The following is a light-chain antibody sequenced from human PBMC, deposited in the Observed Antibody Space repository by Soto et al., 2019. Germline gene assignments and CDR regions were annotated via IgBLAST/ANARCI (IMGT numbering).Light chain of an antibody. Sequence: QSAPTQPPSASGSPGQSATISCTGTSSDVGGYNYVSWYQQYPGKAPKLMIYEVSKRPSRVPDRFSGSKSDNTASLTVSGLQAEDEADYYCSSYAGSSTWVFGGGTKLTVL. CDR1: SSDVGGYNY. V-gene: IGLV2-8*01. J-gene: IGLJ2*01. CDR2: EVS. CDR3: SSYAGSSTWV.